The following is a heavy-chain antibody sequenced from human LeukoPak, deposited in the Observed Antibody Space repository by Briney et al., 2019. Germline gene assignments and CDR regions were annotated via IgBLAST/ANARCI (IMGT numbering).Heavy chain of an antibody. D-gene: IGHD3-16*02. Sequence: SSVKVSCKASGGTFSSYAISWVRQAPGQGLEWMGGIIPIFGTANYAQKFQGRVTITADKSTSTAYMELSSLRSEDTAVYYCARVNPEYDYVWGSYRYSPMDVWGKGTTVTVSS. V-gene: IGHV1-69*06. CDR2: IIPIFGTA. CDR3: ARVNPEYDYVWGSYRYSPMDV. CDR1: GGTFSSYA. J-gene: IGHJ6*04.